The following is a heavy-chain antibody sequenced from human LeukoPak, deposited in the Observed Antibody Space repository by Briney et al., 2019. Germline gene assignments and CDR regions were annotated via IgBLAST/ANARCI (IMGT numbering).Heavy chain of an antibody. D-gene: IGHD3-22*01. CDR3: AKDRYYYDSSGYYSY. J-gene: IGHJ4*02. CDR2: ISYDGSNK. V-gene: IGHV3-30*18. Sequence: GGSLRLSCAASGFTFSSYGMHWVRQAPGKGLEWVAVISYDGSNKYYADSVKGRFTISRDNSKNTLYLQMSSLRAEDTAVYYCAKDRYYYDSSGYYSYWGQGTLVTVSS. CDR1: GFTFSSYG.